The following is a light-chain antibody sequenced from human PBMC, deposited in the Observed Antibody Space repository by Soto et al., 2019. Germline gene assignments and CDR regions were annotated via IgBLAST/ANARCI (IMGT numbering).Light chain of an antibody. J-gene: IGLJ1*01. CDR1: SSDVGSYNL. CDR3: FSYAGSSTYV. Sequence: QSALTQPASVSGSPGQSITISCTGTSSDVGSYNLVSWYQQHPGKAPKLMIYEGSKRPSGVSNRFSGSKSGNTASLTISGLQAEDEADYYCFSYAGSSTYVFGTWTKLTVL. V-gene: IGLV2-23*01. CDR2: EGS.